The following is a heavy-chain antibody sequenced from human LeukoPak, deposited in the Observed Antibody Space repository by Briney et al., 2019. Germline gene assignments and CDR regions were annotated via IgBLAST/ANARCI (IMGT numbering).Heavy chain of an antibody. V-gene: IGHV1-46*01. CDR3: ARDPPRDYYDSSGSGEGWFDP. CDR2: INPSGGST. CDR1: GYTFTSYY. Sequence: ASVKVSCKASGYTFTSYYMHWVRQAPGQGLEWMGIINPSGGSTSYAQKFQGRVTMTRDMSTSTVYMELSSLRSEDTTVYYCARDPPRDYYDSSGSGEGWFDPWGQGTLVTVSS. J-gene: IGHJ5*02. D-gene: IGHD3-22*01.